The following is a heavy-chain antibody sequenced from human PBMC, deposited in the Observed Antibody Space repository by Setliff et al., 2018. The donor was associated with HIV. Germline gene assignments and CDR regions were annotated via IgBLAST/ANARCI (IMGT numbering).Heavy chain of an antibody. V-gene: IGHV3-11*03. CDR1: GFTFSDYY. CDR3: ASSRPPDDSSGYLDH. D-gene: IGHD3-22*01. J-gene: IGHJ4*01. CDR2: ISSRSSSDK. Sequence: GGSLRLSCAASGFTFSDYYMSWIRQAPGKGLEWVSYISSRSSSDKFYVDSVKGRFAISRDNAKSSLNLEMNSLRAEDTAIYYCASSRPPDDSSGYLDHWGQGTLVTVS.